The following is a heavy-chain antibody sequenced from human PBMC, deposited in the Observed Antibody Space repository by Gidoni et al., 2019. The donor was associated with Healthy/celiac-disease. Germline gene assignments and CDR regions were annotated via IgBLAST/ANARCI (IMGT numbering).Heavy chain of an antibody. CDR2: IYTSGST. D-gene: IGHD4-17*01. J-gene: IGHJ6*02. CDR1: GGSISSYY. CDR3: ARDVVTTVTTYYYYYGMDV. V-gene: IGHV4-4*07. Sequence: QVQLQESGPGLVKPSETLSLTCTVSGGSISSYYWSWIRQPAGKGLEWIGRIYTSGSTNYNPSLKSRVTMSVDTSKNQFSLKLSSVTAADTAVYYCARDVVTTVTTYYYYYGMDVWGQGTTVTVSS.